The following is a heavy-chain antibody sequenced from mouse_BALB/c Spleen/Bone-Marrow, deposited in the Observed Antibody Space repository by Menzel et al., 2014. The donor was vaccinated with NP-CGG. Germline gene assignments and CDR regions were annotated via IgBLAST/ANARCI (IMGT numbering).Heavy chain of an antibody. CDR2: IDPANGNT. CDR3: VRSREYYFDY. J-gene: IGHJ2*01. Sequence: ESGAELVKPGASVKLSCTASGFNIKDTYMHWVKQRPGQGLEWIGRIDPANGNTKYDPKFQGKATITADTSSNTAYLQLSSLTSEDTAVYYCVRSREYYFDYWGQGTTLTVSS. D-gene: IGHD1-1*01. CDR1: GFNIKDTY. V-gene: IGHV14-3*02.